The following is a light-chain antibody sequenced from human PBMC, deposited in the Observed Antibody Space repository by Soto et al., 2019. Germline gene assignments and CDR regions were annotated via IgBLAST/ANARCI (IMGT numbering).Light chain of an antibody. CDR3: SSYTSSRTLYVV. V-gene: IGLV2-14*01. CDR1: SSDVGGYNY. CDR2: DVS. Sequence: QSALTQPASVSGSPGQSITISCTGTSSDVGGYNYVSWYQQHPGKATKLMIYDVSNRPSGVSNRFSGSKSGNTASLTISGLQAEGEADDDCSSYTSSRTLYVVFGGGTQGTVL. J-gene: IGLJ2*01.